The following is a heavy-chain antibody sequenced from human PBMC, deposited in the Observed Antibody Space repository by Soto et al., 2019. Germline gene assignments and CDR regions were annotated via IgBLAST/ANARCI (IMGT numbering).Heavy chain of an antibody. CDR3: ARDIPRGFSYGAYYYYGMDV. CDR1: GFTFSTYW. Sequence: EVQLVESGGGLVQPGGSLRLSCVASGFTFSTYWMHWVRQAPGKGLVWVSRITSDGGSTTYADSVRGRFTISRDNAKSTLYLQMNSLRAEDTAVFYCARDIPRGFSYGAYYYYGMDVWGQGTTVTVSS. V-gene: IGHV3-74*01. CDR2: ITSDGGST. D-gene: IGHD5-18*01. J-gene: IGHJ6*02.